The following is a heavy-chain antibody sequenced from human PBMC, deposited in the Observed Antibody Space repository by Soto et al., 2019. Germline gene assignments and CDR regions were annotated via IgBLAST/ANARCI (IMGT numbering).Heavy chain of an antibody. CDR2: IYTSGST. CDR1: GGSISSYY. Sequence: QVQLQESGPGLVKPSETLSLTCTVSGGSISSYYWSWIRQPAGKGLEWIGRIYTSGSTNYNPSLKSRVTMSVDTSKNQFSLKLSSVTAADTAVYYCARECRSTSCYTNWFDPWGQGTLVTASS. J-gene: IGHJ5*02. V-gene: IGHV4-4*07. CDR3: ARECRSTSCYTNWFDP. D-gene: IGHD2-2*02.